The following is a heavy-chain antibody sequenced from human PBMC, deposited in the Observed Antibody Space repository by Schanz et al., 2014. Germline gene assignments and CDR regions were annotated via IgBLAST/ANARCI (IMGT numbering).Heavy chain of an antibody. Sequence: EVQLVESGGGLVKPGGSLRLSCATSGLTFTSAWMSWVRQARGKGLEWVSAMNESHSTIYYADSVRGRFTISRDNAENTLFLQMNSLRAEDTAVYYCARGGPAYYFDDWGQGTLVTVSS. CDR1: GLTFTSAW. CDR3: ARGGPAYYFDD. J-gene: IGHJ4*02. V-gene: IGHV3-23*04. CDR2: MNESHSTI.